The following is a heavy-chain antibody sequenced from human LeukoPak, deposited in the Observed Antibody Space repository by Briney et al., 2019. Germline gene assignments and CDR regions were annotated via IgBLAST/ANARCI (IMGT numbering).Heavy chain of an antibody. CDR2: IYYSGST. V-gene: IGHV4-30-4*08. CDR1: GGSISSADYC. J-gene: IGHJ4*02. CDR3: AREYCSGGSRGKGFDY. Sequence: SETLSLTCTVSGGSISSADYCWSWIRQPPGKGLEWVGYIYYSGSTYYNPSLKSRVTISVDTSKNQFSLKLSSVTAADTAVYYCAREYCSGGSRGKGFDYWGQGTLVTVSS. D-gene: IGHD2-15*01.